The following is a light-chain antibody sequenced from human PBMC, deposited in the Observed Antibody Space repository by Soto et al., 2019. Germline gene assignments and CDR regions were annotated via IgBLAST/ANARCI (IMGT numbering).Light chain of an antibody. V-gene: IGLV2-8*01. Sequence: QSVLTQPPSASGSPGQPVTISCTGTSSDVGGYNYVSWYQQHPGKAPKLMIYEVTKRPSGVPDRFSGSKSGNAASLTVSRLQAEDEADYYCSSYAGSSDFNVFGTGTKVTVL. CDR3: SSYAGSSDFNV. CDR2: EVT. CDR1: SSDVGGYNY. J-gene: IGLJ1*01.